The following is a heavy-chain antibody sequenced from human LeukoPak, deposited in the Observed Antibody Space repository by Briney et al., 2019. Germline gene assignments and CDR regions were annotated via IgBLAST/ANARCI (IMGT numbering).Heavy chain of an antibody. CDR2: MNPNSGNT. Sequence: ASVTVSCKASGYTFTSYDINWVRQAPGQGLEWMGWMNPNSGNTGYSQKFQGRVTMTRNTSISTAYMELSSLTSEDTAVYYCTRGESVAGTARPSGYWGQGTLVTVSS. CDR3: TRGESVAGTARPSGY. V-gene: IGHV1-8*01. D-gene: IGHD6-19*01. CDR1: GYTFTSYD. J-gene: IGHJ4*02.